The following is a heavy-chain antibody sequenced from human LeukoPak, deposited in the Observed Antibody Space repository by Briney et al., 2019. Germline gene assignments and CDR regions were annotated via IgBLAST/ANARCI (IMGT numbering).Heavy chain of an antibody. CDR2: IYYSGNT. V-gene: IGHV4-39*01. D-gene: IGHD3-3*01. J-gene: IGHJ4*02. CDR1: GGSISSSSYY. CDR3: ARLRGDFWSGYYPAWSYFDY. Sequence: SETLSLTCTVSGGSISSSSYYWGWIRQPPGKGLEWIGSIYYSGNTNYNPSLKSRAAISVDTSKNQFSLRVSSVTAADTAVYYCARLRGDFWSGYYPAWSYFDYWGQGTLVTVSS.